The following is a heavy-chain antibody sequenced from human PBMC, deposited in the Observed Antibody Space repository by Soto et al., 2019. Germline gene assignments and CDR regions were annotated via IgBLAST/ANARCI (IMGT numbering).Heavy chain of an antibody. V-gene: IGHV1-69*12. CDR1: GGTFSSYA. J-gene: IGHJ4*02. CDR2: IIPIFGTA. Sequence: QVQLVQSGAEVKKPGSSVKVSCKASGGTFSSYAISWVRQAPGQGLEWMGGIIPIFGTADYAQKFKGRVTIPADESTSTAYMELSSLRSEDTAVYYCASHYDSSGYYYRGLDYWGQGTLVTVSS. CDR3: ASHYDSSGYYYRGLDY. D-gene: IGHD3-22*01.